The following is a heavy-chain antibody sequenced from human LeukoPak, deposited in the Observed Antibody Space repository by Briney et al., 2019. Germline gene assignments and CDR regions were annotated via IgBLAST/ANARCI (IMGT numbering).Heavy chain of an antibody. V-gene: IGHV3-21*01. CDR1: GFTFSSYS. D-gene: IGHD6-13*01. Sequence: GGSLRLSCAASGFTFSSYSMNWVRQAPGKGLEWVSSISSSSSYIYYADSVKGRFTIPRDNAKNSLYLQMNSLRAEDTAVYYCARGEVYSSSWYYSDYWGQGTLVTVSS. CDR3: ARGEVYSSSWYYSDY. J-gene: IGHJ4*02. CDR2: ISSSSSYI.